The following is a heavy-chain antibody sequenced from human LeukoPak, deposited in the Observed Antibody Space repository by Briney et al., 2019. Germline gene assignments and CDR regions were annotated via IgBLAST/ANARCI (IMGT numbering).Heavy chain of an antibody. CDR3: ARARDYSYYYYYYMDV. J-gene: IGHJ6*03. D-gene: IGHD3-10*01. Sequence: GGSLRLSCAASGFTFSSYSMNWVRQAPGKGLEWVSFISSSSSYIYYADSVKGRFTISRDNAKNSLYLQMNSLRAEDTAVYYCARARDYSYYYYYYMDVWGKGTTVTVSS. CDR1: GFTFSSYS. V-gene: IGHV3-21*06. CDR2: ISSSSSYI.